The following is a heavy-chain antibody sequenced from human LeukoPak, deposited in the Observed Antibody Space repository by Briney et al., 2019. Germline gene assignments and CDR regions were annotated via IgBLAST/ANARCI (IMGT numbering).Heavy chain of an antibody. CDR3: ARVPPDYYDSSGYHINWFDP. J-gene: IGHJ5*02. CDR2: MNPNSGNT. V-gene: IGHV1-8*03. D-gene: IGHD3-22*01. CDR1: GYTFTSYD. Sequence: GASVKVSCKASGYTFTSYDINWVRQATGQGLEWMGWMNPNSGNTGYAQKFQGRVTITRNTSISTAYMELSSLRSDDTAVYYCARVPPDYYDSSGYHINWFDPWGQGTLVTVSS.